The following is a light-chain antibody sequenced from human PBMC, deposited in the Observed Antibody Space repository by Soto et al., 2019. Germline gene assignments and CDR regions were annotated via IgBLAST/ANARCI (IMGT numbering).Light chain of an antibody. CDR1: SSDVGGYNY. V-gene: IGLV2-14*01. Sequence: QSVLTQPASVSGSPGQSITISCTGTSSDVGGYNYVSWYQQQAGKAPKLIIHEVSNRPSGVSNRFSGSKSGNTASLTISGLQAEDEADYYCDSYTSSRAYVFGLGTKVTV. CDR3: DSYTSSRAYV. J-gene: IGLJ1*01. CDR2: EVS.